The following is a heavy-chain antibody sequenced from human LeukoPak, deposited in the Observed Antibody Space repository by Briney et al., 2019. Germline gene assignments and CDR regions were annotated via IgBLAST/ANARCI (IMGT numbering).Heavy chain of an antibody. Sequence: SETLSLTCAVSGGSISSGGYSWSWIRQPPGKGLEWIGYIYHSGSTYYNPSLKSRVTISVDRSKNQFSLKLSSVTDADTAVYYCARVDTAMVTVDYWGQGTLVTVSS. CDR2: IYHSGST. J-gene: IGHJ4*02. CDR3: ARVDTAMVTVDY. D-gene: IGHD5-18*01. CDR1: GGSISSGGYS. V-gene: IGHV4-30-2*01.